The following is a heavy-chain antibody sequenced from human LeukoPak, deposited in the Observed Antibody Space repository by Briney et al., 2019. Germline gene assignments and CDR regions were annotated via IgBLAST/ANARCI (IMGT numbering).Heavy chain of an antibody. CDR1: GYTFTGYY. CDR2: INPNSGGT. D-gene: IGHD6-13*01. V-gene: IGHV1-2*02. CDR3: ATYSAAGRTYYFDY. Sequence: ASVKVSCKASGYTFTGYYMHWVRQAPGQGLEWMGWINPNSGGTNYAQKFQGRVTITRDTSISTAYMELSRLRSDDTAVYYCATYSAAGRTYYFDYWGQGALVTVSS. J-gene: IGHJ4*02.